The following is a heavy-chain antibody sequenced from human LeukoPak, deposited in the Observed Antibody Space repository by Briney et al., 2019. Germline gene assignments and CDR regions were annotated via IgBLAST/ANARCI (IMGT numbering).Heavy chain of an antibody. V-gene: IGHV3-74*01. CDR3: ARVRWGGLYYFDY. D-gene: IGHD3-16*01. CDR1: GFTFSSYW. Sequence: GVLRLSCAASGFTFSSYWMHWVRQAPGKGLVWVSRINSDGSSTSYADSVKGRFTISRDNAKNTLYLQMNSLRAEDTAVYYCARVRWGGLYYFDYWGQGTLVTVSS. CDR2: INSDGSST. J-gene: IGHJ4*02.